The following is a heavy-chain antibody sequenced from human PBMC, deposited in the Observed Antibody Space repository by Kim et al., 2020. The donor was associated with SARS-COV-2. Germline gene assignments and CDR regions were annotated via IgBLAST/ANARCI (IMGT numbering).Heavy chain of an antibody. CDR3: ARRAGSSSKAYYFDY. D-gene: IGHD6-6*01. Sequence: QRIQGRVTMTRDTSTSTVYMELSSLRSEDTAVYYCARRAGSSSKAYYFDYWGQGTLVTVSS. J-gene: IGHJ4*02. V-gene: IGHV1-46*01.